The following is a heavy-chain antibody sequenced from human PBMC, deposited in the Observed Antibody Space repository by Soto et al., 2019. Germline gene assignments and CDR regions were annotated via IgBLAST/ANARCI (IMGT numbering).Heavy chain of an antibody. D-gene: IGHD1-1*01. CDR1: GCTISTVGHY. CDR2: IYHTGST. Sequence: SETLSLTCSVSGCTISTVGHYWPWQRPPPGKGLEWIGSIYHTGSTYYSKSLRSRLTMSVDTSKSQFPLRLSSVTAADTAVDYWARATGSLRSRNCDDWGQERLVTVS. J-gene: IGHJ4*02. V-gene: IGHV4-31*03. CDR3: ARATGSLRSRNCDD.